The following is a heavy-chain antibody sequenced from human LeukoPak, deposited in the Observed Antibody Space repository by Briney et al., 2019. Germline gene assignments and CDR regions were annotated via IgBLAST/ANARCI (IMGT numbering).Heavy chain of an antibody. J-gene: IGHJ4*02. D-gene: IGHD6-6*01. CDR3: AKSAAWQLDRPLDY. CDR1: GSTFSSYA. V-gene: IGHV3-23*01. CDR2: ISGSGGST. Sequence: GGSLRLSCAASGSTFSSYAMSWVRQAPGKGLEWVSAISGSGGSTYYADSVKGRFTISRDNSKNTLYLQMNSLRAEDTAVYYCAKSAAWQLDRPLDYWGRGTLVTVSS.